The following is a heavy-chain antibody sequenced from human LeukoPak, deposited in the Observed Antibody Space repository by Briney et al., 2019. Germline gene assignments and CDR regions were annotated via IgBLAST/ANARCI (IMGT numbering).Heavy chain of an antibody. CDR3: AKDAFSHNGIYDALDI. J-gene: IGHJ3*02. V-gene: IGHV3-30*18. Sequence: GGSLRLSCAASGFTFSSYGMHWVRQAPGKGLEWVAVISYDGSNKYYADSVKGRFTISRDDPKNTLFLQMMSLRAEDTAIYYCAKDAFSHNGIYDALDIWGQGTMVTVSS. CDR1: GFTFSSYG. D-gene: IGHD2-8*01. CDR2: ISYDGSNK.